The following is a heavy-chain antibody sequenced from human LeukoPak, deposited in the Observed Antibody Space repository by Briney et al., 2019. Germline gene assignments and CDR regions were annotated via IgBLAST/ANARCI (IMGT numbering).Heavy chain of an antibody. CDR1: GFIVSNHY. CDR2: MYSSGNI. J-gene: IGHJ4*02. D-gene: IGHD4-23*01. CDR3: ARYSGDYGGNIYFFDY. V-gene: IGHV3-53*01. Sequence: GGSLRLSCAASGFIVSNHYMGWVRQAPGKGLDWVSVMYSSGNIHYADSVKGRFTISRGNSKNTLYLQMNSVRAEDTAAYYCARYSGDYGGNIYFFDYWGQGTLVTVSS.